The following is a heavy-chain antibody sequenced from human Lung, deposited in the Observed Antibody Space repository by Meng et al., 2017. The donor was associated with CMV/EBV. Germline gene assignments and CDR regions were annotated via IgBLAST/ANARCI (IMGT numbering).Heavy chain of an antibody. V-gene: IGHV4-39*01. D-gene: IGHD2-8*01. CDR3: ASPYVLRNYGMDV. Sequence: SXTXSLXCTASGGSISSSSYYWGWIRQPPGKGLEWIGSIYYSGSTYYNPSLKSRVTISVDTSKNQSSLKLSRLRSDDTAVYYCASPYVLRNYGMDVWGQGTXVTVSS. J-gene: IGHJ6*02. CDR2: IYYSGST. CDR1: GGSISSSSYY.